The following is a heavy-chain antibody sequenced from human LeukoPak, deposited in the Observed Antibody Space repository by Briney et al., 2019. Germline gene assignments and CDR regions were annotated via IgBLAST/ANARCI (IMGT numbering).Heavy chain of an antibody. J-gene: IGHJ4*02. CDR1: GFTFSDHY. Sequence: GGSLRLSCAASGFTFSDHYMAWVRQAPGKGLEWVGRTRDKATGYTTDYAASVKGRFTISRDDSKNSLSLQMHSLKSEDTAVYYCARVGVMKTTVDYWGQGVLVTVSS. CDR2: TRDKATGYTT. D-gene: IGHD4-11*01. V-gene: IGHV3-72*01. CDR3: ARVGVMKTTVDY.